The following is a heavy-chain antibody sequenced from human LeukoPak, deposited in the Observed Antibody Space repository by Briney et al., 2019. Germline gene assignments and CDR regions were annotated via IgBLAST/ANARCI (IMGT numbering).Heavy chain of an antibody. CDR1: GYTFTSYG. CDR2: ISAYNGNT. D-gene: IGHD3-10*01. CDR3: ARDHYYGSGSYYNPTTNDAFDI. J-gene: IGHJ3*02. Sequence: ASVKVSCKASGYTFTSYGISWVRQAPGQGLEWMGWISAYNGNTNYAQKLQGRVTMTTDTSTSTAYMELRSLRSDDTAVYYCARDHYYGSGSYYNPTTNDAFDIWGQGTMVTVSS. V-gene: IGHV1-18*01.